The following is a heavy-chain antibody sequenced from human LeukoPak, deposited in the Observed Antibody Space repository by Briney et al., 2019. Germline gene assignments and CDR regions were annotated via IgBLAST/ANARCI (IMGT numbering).Heavy chain of an antibody. J-gene: IGHJ3*02. CDR2: IYYSGST. Sequence: SETLSLTCTVSGGSISSTSYYWGWIRQPPGKGLEWIASIYYSGSTYYNPSLKSRVTISVDTSTNQFSLKLSSVTAADTSVYYCATTGGLYAFDIWGQGTMVTVSS. V-gene: IGHV4-39*07. D-gene: IGHD1-1*01. CDR3: ATTGGLYAFDI. CDR1: GGSISSTSYY.